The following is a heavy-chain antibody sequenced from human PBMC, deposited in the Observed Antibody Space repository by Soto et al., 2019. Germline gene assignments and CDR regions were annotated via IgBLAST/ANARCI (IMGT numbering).Heavy chain of an antibody. CDR2: INHSGST. D-gene: IGHD6-19*01. V-gene: IGHV4-34*01. J-gene: IGHJ4*02. Sequence: PSETLSLTCAVYGGSFSGYYWTWIRQPPGTGLEWIGEINHSGSTNYNPSLKSRVTISVDKSKNQFSLKLSSVTAADTAVYYCARVAVAGTRFDYWGQGTLVTVSS. CDR3: ARVAVAGTRFDY. CDR1: GGSFSGYY.